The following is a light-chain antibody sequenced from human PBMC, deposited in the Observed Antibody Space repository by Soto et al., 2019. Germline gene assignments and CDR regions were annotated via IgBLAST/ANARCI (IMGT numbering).Light chain of an antibody. V-gene: IGKV1-6*02. J-gene: IGKJ4*01. CDR2: AAT. CDR1: QGIGND. CDR3: LQDHNYPLT. Sequence: AIQMAQSPSSLSASVGDRVTITCRASQGIGNDVGWYQQKPGKAPKLLLYAATTLQSGVPSRFSGTRSRTDFTLTISSLQPEDFATYSCLQDHNYPLTFGGGTKVEIK.